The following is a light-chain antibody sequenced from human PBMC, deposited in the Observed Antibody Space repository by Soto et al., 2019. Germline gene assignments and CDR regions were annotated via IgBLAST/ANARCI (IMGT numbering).Light chain of an antibody. V-gene: IGKV3-15*01. CDR3: QQYDNLTWT. J-gene: IGKJ1*01. CDR2: GAS. Sequence: EIVMTQSPATLSVSPGERATLSCRASQSVGSNLAWYQKKPGQAPRLLIYGASTRATGIPVRFSGSGSGTEFTLTISSLQSEDFAVYYCQQYDNLTWTFGQGTKVEIK. CDR1: QSVGSN.